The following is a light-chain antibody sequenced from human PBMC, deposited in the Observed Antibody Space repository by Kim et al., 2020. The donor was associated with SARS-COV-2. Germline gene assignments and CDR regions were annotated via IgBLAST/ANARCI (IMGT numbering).Light chain of an antibody. J-gene: IGKJ4*01. V-gene: IGKV3-15*01. Sequence: EIVMTQSPATLTVSPGERATLSCRASQSIRSNLVWYQQKPGQAPRLLVYGASTRATGIPARFSGSGFGTEFTLTISSVQSEDFAIYYCQQYNDWLAFGGGTKLEI. CDR3: QQYNDWLA. CDR1: QSIRSN. CDR2: GAS.